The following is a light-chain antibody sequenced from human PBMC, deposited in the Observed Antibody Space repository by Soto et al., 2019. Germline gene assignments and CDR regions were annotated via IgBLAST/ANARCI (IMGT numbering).Light chain of an antibody. CDR3: QHYFSYPYA. CDR1: QSVLTW. V-gene: IGKV1-5*03. CDR2: KAS. J-gene: IGKJ2*01. Sequence: DIQMTQSPATLSASVGDTVSITCRASQSVLTWLAWYQQKPGKAPNLLIYKASRLRDGVPSRFSGSGSGTDFTLTISSLRPGDFASYFCQHYFSYPYAFGQGTKLEI.